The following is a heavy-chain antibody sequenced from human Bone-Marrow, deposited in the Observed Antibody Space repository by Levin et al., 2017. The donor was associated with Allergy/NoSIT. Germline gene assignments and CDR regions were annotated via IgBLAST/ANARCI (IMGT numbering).Heavy chain of an antibody. CDR2: IWYDGSNK. CDR1: GFTFSSYP. CDR3: ARDHPTAMDY. Sequence: AGESLKISCAASGFTFSSYPMHWVRQAPGKGLDWVAVIWYDGSNKHYADSVKGRFTISRDNSKNTLYLQMNSLRAEDTAIYYCARDHPTAMDYWGQGTLVTVSS. V-gene: IGHV3-33*01. J-gene: IGHJ4*02.